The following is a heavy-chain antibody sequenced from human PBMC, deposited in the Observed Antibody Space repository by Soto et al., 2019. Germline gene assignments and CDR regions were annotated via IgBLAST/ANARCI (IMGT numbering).Heavy chain of an antibody. CDR2: LSHSGRT. CDR1: GFSISSDSY. J-gene: IGHJ4*02. V-gene: IGHV4-38-2*01. CDR3: GHLKTDTEVTPAPPLFDS. Sequence: SETLSLTCAVSGFSISSDSYWGWMRQSPGKGLEWIGTLSHSGRTFYNPSLKSRDTISADTTKNQFSLSLTSVTAADTAVYYCGHLKTDTEVTPAPPLFDSWGQGTLVTVSS. D-gene: IGHD2-2*01.